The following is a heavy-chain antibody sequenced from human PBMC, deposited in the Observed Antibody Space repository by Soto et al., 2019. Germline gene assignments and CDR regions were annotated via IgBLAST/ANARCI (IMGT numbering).Heavy chain of an antibody. CDR2: MHSGGTT. D-gene: IGHD3-22*01. CDR3: AKDDGYYYDGLDI. Sequence: VQLQESGPGLVKPSETLSLTCTVSGGSISGYHWSWIRQPAGKGLDWIGRMHSGGTTDYNPSLKSRVTMSVDTSKKQFFLKLSSVTAADTAVYYCAKDDGYYYDGLDIWGQGTKVTVS. J-gene: IGHJ3*02. V-gene: IGHV4-4*07. CDR1: GGSISGYH.